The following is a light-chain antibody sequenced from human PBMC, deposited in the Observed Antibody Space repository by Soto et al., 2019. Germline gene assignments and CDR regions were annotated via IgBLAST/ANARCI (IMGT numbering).Light chain of an antibody. CDR3: QQRSTWPIT. Sequence: EIVYTKSPATLSLSPGEGATLSCRASQSVSSYLAWYQQKPGQAPRLLIYDASNRATGIPARFSGSGSGTDFALTIISLEPEDFAVYYCQQRSTWPITFGQGTRLEIK. CDR1: QSVSSY. CDR2: DAS. V-gene: IGKV3-11*01. J-gene: IGKJ5*01.